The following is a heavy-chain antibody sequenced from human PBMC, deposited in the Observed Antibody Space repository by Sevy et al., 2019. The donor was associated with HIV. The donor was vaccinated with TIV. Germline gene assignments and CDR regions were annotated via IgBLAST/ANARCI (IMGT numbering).Heavy chain of an antibody. CDR1: GFTFSSYS. D-gene: IGHD5-12*01. CDR2: ISSSSSYI. Sequence: GGSLRLSCAASGFTFSSYSMNWVRQAPGKGLEWVSSISSSSSYIYYADSVKGRFTISRDNAKNSLYLQMNSLRAEDTAVYYCARSVGDGYSNWFDPWGQGTLVTVSS. CDR3: ARSVGDGYSNWFDP. V-gene: IGHV3-21*01. J-gene: IGHJ5*02.